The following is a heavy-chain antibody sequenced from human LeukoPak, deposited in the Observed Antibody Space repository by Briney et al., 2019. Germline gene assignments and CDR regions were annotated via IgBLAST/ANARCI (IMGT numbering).Heavy chain of an antibody. CDR2: IMQDGSEK. V-gene: IGHV3-7*01. J-gene: IGHJ3*02. Sequence: PGGSLRPSCLGSGFTFSTYWMSWVRQAPGKGLEWVANIMQDGSEKNYVDSVKGRFTISRDNARNSLYLQMNSLGAEDTAVYYCAREVYSSSRPADAFDIWGQGTVVTISS. D-gene: IGHD6-13*01. CDR1: GFTFSTYW. CDR3: AREVYSSSRPADAFDI.